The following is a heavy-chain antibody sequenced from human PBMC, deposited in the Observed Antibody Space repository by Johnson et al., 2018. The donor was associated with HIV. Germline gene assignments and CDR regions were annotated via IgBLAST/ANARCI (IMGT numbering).Heavy chain of an antibody. V-gene: IGHV3-7*03. D-gene: IGHD5-12*01. CDR1: GFTFSSYW. J-gene: IGHJ3*02. CDR2: IKQDGSEK. Sequence: VQLVESGGGLVQRRGGSLRLSCAASGFTFSSYWMSWVRQAPGKGLEWVANIKQDGSEKYYVDSVKGRFTISRDNAKNSLYLQMNSLRAEDTALYYCARSRGYSGWVGAFDIWGQGTMVTVSS. CDR3: ARSRGYSGWVGAFDI.